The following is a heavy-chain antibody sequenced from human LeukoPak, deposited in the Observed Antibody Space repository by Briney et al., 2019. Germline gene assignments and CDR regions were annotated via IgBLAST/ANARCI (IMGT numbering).Heavy chain of an antibody. CDR3: ARDAPLNYDFWSGYYKGYYFDY. CDR2: ISYVGSNK. CDR1: GFTFSSYA. J-gene: IGHJ4*02. D-gene: IGHD3-3*01. V-gene: IGHV3-30-3*01. Sequence: PGGSLRLSCAASGFTFSSYAMHWVRQAPGKGLEWVAVISYVGSNKYYADSVKGRLTISRDNSKNTLYLQMNSLRAEDTAVYYCARDAPLNYDFWSGYYKGYYFDYWGQGTLVTVSS.